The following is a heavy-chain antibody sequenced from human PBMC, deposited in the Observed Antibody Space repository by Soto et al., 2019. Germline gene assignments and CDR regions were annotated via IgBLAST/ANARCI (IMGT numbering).Heavy chain of an antibody. CDR2: IIPIYGTA. D-gene: IGHD5-18*01. V-gene: IGHV1-69*06. J-gene: IGHJ4*02. CDR3: ARGAHTYGYVFDY. Sequence: SVKVSCKASGGTFSSYAISWVRQAPGQSLEWMGWIIPIYGTANYAQKFQGRVTITGDTSASTAYMELSSLRSEDTAVYYCARGAHTYGYVFDYWGQGTLVTVSS. CDR1: GGTFSSYA.